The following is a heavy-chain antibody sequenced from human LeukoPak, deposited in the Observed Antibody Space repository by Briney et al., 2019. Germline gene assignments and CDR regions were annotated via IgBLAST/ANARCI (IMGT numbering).Heavy chain of an antibody. CDR1: GFTFSSYA. V-gene: IGHV3-23*01. D-gene: IGHD6-13*01. Sequence: GGSLRLSCAASGFTFSSYAMSWVRQAPGKGLEWVSAISGSGGSTYYADSVKGRFTISRDNSKNTLYLQMNSLRAEDTAVYYCAKPRGAAAGPYGWELHPWDYWGQGTLVTVSS. J-gene: IGHJ4*02. CDR3: AKPRGAAAGPYGWELHPWDY. CDR2: ISGSGGST.